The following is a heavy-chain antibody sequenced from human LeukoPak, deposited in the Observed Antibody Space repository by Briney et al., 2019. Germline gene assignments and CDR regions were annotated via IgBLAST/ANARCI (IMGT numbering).Heavy chain of an antibody. CDR1: GYTFTGYY. CDR3: ARVDYYDSSGQFDY. J-gene: IGHJ4*02. Sequence: AASVKVSCKASGYTFTGYYMHWVRQAPGQGLEWMGRINPNSGGTNYAQKFQGRVTMTRDTSISTAYMELSRLRSDDTGVYYCARVDYYDSSGQFDYWGQGTLVTVSS. V-gene: IGHV1-2*05. D-gene: IGHD3-22*01. CDR2: INPNSGGT.